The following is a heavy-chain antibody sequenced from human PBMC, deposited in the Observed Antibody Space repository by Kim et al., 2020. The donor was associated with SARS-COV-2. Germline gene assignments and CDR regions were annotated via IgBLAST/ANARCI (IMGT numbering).Heavy chain of an antibody. CDR1: GFTFSSYW. CDR2: IKQDGSEK. D-gene: IGHD2-15*01. CDR3: AREMGEGSCSGGSCYDGYGMDV. Sequence: GGSLRLSCAASGFTFSSYWMSWVRQAPGKGLEWVANIKQDGSEKYYVDSVKGPFTISRDNAKNSLYLQMNSLRAEDTAVYYCAREMGEGSCSGGSCYDGYGMDVWGQGTTVTVSS. V-gene: IGHV3-7*01. J-gene: IGHJ6*02.